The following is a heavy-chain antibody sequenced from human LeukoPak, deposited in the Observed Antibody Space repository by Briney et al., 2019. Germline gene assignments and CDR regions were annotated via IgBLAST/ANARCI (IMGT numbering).Heavy chain of an antibody. Sequence: ASVKVSCKASGGTFSSYAISWVRQAPGQGHEWMGRIIPIFGIANYAQKFQGRVTITADKSTSTAYMELSSLRSEDTAVYYCAIVGHSSGLFDYWGQGTLVTVSS. D-gene: IGHD6-19*01. CDR3: AIVGHSSGLFDY. V-gene: IGHV1-69*04. J-gene: IGHJ4*02. CDR1: GGTFSSYA. CDR2: IIPIFGIA.